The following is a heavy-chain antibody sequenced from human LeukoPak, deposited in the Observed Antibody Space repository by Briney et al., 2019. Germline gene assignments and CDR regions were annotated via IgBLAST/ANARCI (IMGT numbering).Heavy chain of an antibody. CDR3: ARREWGSGWYFDY. CDR1: GGSISSYY. V-gene: IGHV4-59*08. CDR2: IYYSGSS. Sequence: SETLSLTCTVSGGSISSYYWSWIRQPPGKGMEWVGYIYYSGSSNYNPSLKSRVTISVDTATNQFSLKLSPVTAADTAVYYCARREWGSGWYFDYWGQGTLVTVSS. J-gene: IGHJ4*02. D-gene: IGHD6-19*01.